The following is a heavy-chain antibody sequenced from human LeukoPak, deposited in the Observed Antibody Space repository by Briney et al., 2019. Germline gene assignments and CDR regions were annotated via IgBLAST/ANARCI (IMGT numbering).Heavy chain of an antibody. D-gene: IGHD3-22*01. J-gene: IGHJ4*02. CDR3: ARGNPHYDSSGYLGY. Sequence: SVTVSCKASRGTFSSYTLSWVRQAHGQGLEWMGRIIPILGIANYAQKFKGRVTITADKSTSTAYMELSSLRSEDTAVYYCARGNPHYDSSGYLGYWGQGTRVTVSS. CDR1: RGTFSSYT. V-gene: IGHV1-69*02. CDR2: IIPILGIA.